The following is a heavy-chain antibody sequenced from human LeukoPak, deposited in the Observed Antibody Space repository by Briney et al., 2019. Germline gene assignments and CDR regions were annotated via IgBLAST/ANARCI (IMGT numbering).Heavy chain of an antibody. CDR1: GFTFTTYA. D-gene: IGHD1-20*01. Sequence: GGSLRLSCAASGFTFTTYAMSWVRQAPGKGLEWVSALSGSGGSTYYADSVKGRFTISRDNSKNTLYLQMNSLRAEDTAVYYCAKAQYNWNRDYFDYWGQGTLVTVSS. J-gene: IGHJ4*02. CDR3: AKAQYNWNRDYFDY. V-gene: IGHV3-23*01. CDR2: LSGSGGST.